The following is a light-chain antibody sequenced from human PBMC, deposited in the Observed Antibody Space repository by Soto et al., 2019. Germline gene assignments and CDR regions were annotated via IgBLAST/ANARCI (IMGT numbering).Light chain of an antibody. J-gene: IGLJ3*02. V-gene: IGLV2-14*01. CDR2: EVT. Sequence: QSALTQPASVSGSPGQSITISCTGTSGDVGGSKYVSWYQHHPAKAPKVVIYEVTTRPSGVSHRFSGSKSGNTASLTISGLQPEDEAVYYCSSYTSNTPFPWVFGGGTKLTVL. CDR3: SSYTSNTPFPWV. CDR1: SGDVGGSKY.